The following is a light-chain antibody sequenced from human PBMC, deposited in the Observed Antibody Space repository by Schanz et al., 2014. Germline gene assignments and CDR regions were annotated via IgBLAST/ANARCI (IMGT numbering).Light chain of an antibody. Sequence: QSALTQPRSVSGSPGQSVTISCTGTSSDVGGYKYVSWYQQHPDKAPKLMIYDVGKRPSGVPDRFSGSKSGNTASLTISGLQAEDEADYYCYAGSYTQFGGGTKLTVL. J-gene: IGLJ2*01. CDR2: DVG. V-gene: IGLV2-11*01. CDR1: SSDVGGYKY. CDR3: YAGSYTQ.